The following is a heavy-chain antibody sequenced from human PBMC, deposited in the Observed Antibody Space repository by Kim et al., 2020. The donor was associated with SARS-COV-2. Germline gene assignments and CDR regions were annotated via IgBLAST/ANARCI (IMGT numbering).Heavy chain of an antibody. J-gene: IGHJ4*02. V-gene: IGHV1-18*01. CDR3: ARPSGNYYLHFDY. Sequence: NYAKKLQGRVTITTDTSTSTAYMELRSLRSDDTAVYYCARPSGNYYLHFDYWGQGTLVTVSS. D-gene: IGHD1-26*01.